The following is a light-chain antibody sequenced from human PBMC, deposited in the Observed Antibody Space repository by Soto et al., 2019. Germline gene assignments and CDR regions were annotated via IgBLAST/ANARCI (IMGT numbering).Light chain of an antibody. J-gene: IGKJ1*01. CDR3: QQSYNTPTWT. V-gene: IGKV1-39*01. CDR2: AAS. CDR1: QSISSY. Sequence: DIQMTQSPSSLSASVGDRVTITCRASQSISSYLTWYQLKPGKAPKLLIYAASSLQSGVPSRFSGSGSGTDFTLTISSLQPEDFATYYCQQSYNTPTWTFGQGTKVEIK.